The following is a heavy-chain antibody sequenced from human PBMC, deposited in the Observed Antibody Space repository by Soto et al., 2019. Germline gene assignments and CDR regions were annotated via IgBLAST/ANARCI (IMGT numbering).Heavy chain of an antibody. CDR2: SHQSGNT. V-gene: IGHV4-4*02. CDR3: ATRDTGRVY. D-gene: IGHD5-18*01. Sequence: QVQLQESGPGLVKPSGTLSLTCAVSGVSIGSHDWWTWVRQPPGKGLEWIGESHQSGNTNYNSSLESRVTISLDKSKNHFSLQLSYVTVADKHVYYCATRDTGRVYWGQGTLVTFSS. CDR1: GVSIGSHDW. J-gene: IGHJ4*02.